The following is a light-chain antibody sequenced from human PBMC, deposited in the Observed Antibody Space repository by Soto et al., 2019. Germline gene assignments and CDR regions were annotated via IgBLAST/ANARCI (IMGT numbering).Light chain of an antibody. Sequence: DIQMTQSPSSLSASVGDRVTFTCRASQSISTYLNWYEQKPGKAPNLLIYGASNLQSGVPSRFSGGGSGTDFTLTISSLQPEDFGTYYCQQYNSYSPFGQGTKVDSK. CDR3: QQYNSYSP. V-gene: IGKV1-39*01. CDR1: QSISTY. CDR2: GAS. J-gene: IGKJ2*01.